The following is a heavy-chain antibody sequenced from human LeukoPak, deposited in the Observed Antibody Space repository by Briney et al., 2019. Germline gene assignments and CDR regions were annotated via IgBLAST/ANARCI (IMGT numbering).Heavy chain of an antibody. CDR2: IIPILGIA. V-gene: IGHV1-69*04. J-gene: IGHJ3*02. CDR3: ARRAAAGTGAFDI. CDR1: GGTFSSYA. Sequence: SVTVSCKASGGTFSSYAISWVRQAPGQGLEWMGRIIPILGIANYAQKFQGRVTITADNSTSTAYMELSSLRSEDTAVYYCARRAAAGTGAFDIWGQGTMVTVSS. D-gene: IGHD6-13*01.